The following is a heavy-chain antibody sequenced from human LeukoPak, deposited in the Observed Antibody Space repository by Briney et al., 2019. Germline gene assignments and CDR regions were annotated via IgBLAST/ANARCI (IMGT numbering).Heavy chain of an antibody. CDR3: AGGGYSGSYYMSS. Sequence: SETPSLTCSVSGVPISTYYWSWIRQSPGKRLEWIAYVYYNGDIMYNPPLKSRVTISLDTSKNQFSLQLNSVTPEDTAVYYCAGGGYSGSYYMSSWGQGTLVTVSS. CDR2: VYYNGDI. V-gene: IGHV4-59*12. CDR1: GVPISTYY. D-gene: IGHD1-26*01. J-gene: IGHJ5*02.